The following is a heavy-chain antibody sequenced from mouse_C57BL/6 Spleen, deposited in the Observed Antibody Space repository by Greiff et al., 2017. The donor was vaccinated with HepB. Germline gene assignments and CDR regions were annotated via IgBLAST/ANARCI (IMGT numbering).Heavy chain of an antibody. CDR3: ARDYYGRSSFDF. Sequence: QVQLKQPGAELVRPGSSVKLSCKASGYTFTSYWMDWVKQRPGQGLEWIGNIYPSDSETHYNQKFKDKATLTVDKSSSTAYMQLSSLTSEDSAVYYCARDYYGRSSFDFWGQGTTLTVSS. CDR1: GYTFTSYW. V-gene: IGHV1-61*01. CDR2: IYPSDSET. J-gene: IGHJ2*01. D-gene: IGHD1-1*01.